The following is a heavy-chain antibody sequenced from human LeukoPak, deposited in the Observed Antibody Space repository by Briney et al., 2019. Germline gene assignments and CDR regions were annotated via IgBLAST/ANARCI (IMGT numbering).Heavy chain of an antibody. D-gene: IGHD3-10*01. J-gene: IGHJ4*02. CDR2: ISYDGTNK. CDR3: AKDPGGGYYFDY. V-gene: IGHV3-30*18. CDR1: GFTFSSYG. Sequence: GRCLRLSCAASGFTFSSYGMHWVRQAPGKGLEWVAVISYDGTNKYYADSVKGRFTISRDNSKNTLYLQMNSLRAEDTAVYYCAKDPGGGYYFDYWGQGTLVTVSS.